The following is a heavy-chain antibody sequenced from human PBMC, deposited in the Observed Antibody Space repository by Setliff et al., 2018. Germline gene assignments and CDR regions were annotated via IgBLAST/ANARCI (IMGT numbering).Heavy chain of an antibody. J-gene: IGHJ5*02. CDR1: GFSLNSFR. D-gene: IGHD3-3*01. CDR2: ISSTGDDI. CDR3: ARDNTLFGVVITGSWFDP. V-gene: IGHV3-21*01. Sequence: GGSLSLSCAASGFSLNSFRMTWIRQPPGKGLEWVSSISSTGDDIYYADPVKGRFTISRDNAENSLYLQMNSLRVEDTAVYYCARDNTLFGVVITGSWFDPWGQGTLVTVSS.